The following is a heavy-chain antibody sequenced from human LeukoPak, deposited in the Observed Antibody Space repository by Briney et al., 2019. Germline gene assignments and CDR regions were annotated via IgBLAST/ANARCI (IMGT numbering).Heavy chain of an antibody. CDR2: ISGSGDNT. Sequence: GGSLCLSCAASGFTFSSYAMSWVRQAPGKGLEWVSGISGSGDNTYYADSVKGRFTISRDNSKNTLYVQANSLGTEDTAAYYCAKGSYYDSSGSFYFDYWGQGTLVTVSS. CDR3: AKGSYYDSSGSFYFDY. V-gene: IGHV3-23*01. CDR1: GFTFSSYA. J-gene: IGHJ4*02. D-gene: IGHD3-22*01.